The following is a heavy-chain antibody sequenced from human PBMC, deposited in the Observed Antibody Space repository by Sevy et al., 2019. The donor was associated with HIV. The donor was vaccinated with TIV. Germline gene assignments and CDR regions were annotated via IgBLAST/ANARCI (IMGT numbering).Heavy chain of an antibody. J-gene: IGHJ5*02. Sequence: GGSLRLSCAASGFAFSNYFAMHWVRQAPGKGLEWVALISYDGSDKYYADSVKGRFTISRDNFKNTLYLQMNSLTTEDTAVYYCAKCLTPVTNQWSFDPWGQGTLVTVSS. CDR2: ISYDGSDK. CDR3: AKCLTPVTNQWSFDP. D-gene: IGHD4-17*01. CDR1: GFAFSNYFA. V-gene: IGHV3-30-3*01.